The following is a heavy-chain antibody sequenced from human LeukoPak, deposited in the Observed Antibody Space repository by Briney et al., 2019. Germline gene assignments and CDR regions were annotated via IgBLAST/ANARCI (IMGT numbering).Heavy chain of an antibody. CDR1: GFTFDDYA. D-gene: IGHD3-3*01. CDR2: ISWDGGST. Sequence: GGSLRLSCAASGFTFDDYAMHWVRQAPGKGLEWVSLISWDGGSTYYADSVKGRFTISRDNSKNSLYLQMNSLRAEDTALYYCARDLGVVITWGVFDYWGQGTLVTVSS. V-gene: IGHV3-43D*03. CDR3: ARDLGVVITWGVFDY. J-gene: IGHJ4*02.